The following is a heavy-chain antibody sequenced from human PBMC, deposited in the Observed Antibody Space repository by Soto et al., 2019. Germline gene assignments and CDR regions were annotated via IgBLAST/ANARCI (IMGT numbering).Heavy chain of an antibody. CDR1: GGSISSGGYS. Sequence: QLQLQESGSGLVKPSQTLSLTCAVSGGSISSGGYSWSWIRQPPGKGLEWIGYIYHSGSIYYNPPLKSRVTISGDRAKYQFSLKLRSVPAADTALYYWARGPPFHCGQGTLVTVSS. CDR2: IYHSGSI. CDR3: ARGPPFH. J-gene: IGHJ4*02. V-gene: IGHV4-30-2*01.